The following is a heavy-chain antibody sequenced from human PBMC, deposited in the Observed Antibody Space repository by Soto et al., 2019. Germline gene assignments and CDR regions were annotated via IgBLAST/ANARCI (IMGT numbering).Heavy chain of an antibody. CDR2: IDPRDSYT. Sequence: GESLKISCKGSGYRFTSYWITWVRQLPVKGLEWMGRIDPRDSYTTYSPSFQGHITISADKSISTAYLQWSSLKASDTAVYYCARHEGVSAADGLDVWGQGTTVTVS. V-gene: IGHV5-10-1*01. J-gene: IGHJ6*02. CDR3: ARHEGVSAADGLDV. D-gene: IGHD2-2*01. CDR1: GYRFTSYW.